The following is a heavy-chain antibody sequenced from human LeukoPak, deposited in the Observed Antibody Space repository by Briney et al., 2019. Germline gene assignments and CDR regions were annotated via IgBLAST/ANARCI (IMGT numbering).Heavy chain of an antibody. D-gene: IGHD3-16*01. V-gene: IGHV4-34*01. CDR1: GGSFSGYY. J-gene: IGHJ5*02. CDR3: ARSPFWAPAHNWFDP. Sequence: PSETLSLTRAVYGGSFSGYYWSWIRQPPGKGLEWIGEINHSGSTNYNPSLKSRVTISVDTSKNQFSLKLSSVTAADTAVYYCARSPFWAPAHNWFDPWGQGTLVTVSS. CDR2: INHSGST.